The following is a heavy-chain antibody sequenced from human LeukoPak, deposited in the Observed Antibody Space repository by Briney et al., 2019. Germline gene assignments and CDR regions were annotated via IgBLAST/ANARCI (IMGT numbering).Heavy chain of an antibody. J-gene: IGHJ2*01. CDR3: ARIGRHNLLGRYFDL. V-gene: IGHV4-61*05. Sequence: SETLSLTCTVSGGSISGSSYYWGWIRQPPGKGLEWIGYIYYIGGANYNPSLRGRVTISIDTSKSQFSLKLNSVTAADTAVYYCARIGRHNLLGRYFDLWGRGTLVTVSS. D-gene: IGHD3-9*01. CDR1: GGSISGSSYY. CDR2: IYYIGGA.